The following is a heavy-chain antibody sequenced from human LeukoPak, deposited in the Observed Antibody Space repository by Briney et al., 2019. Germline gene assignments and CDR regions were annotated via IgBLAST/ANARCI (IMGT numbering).Heavy chain of an antibody. CDR3: ARGRLRYLDWTRAYSDY. CDR1: GYTLTSYG. J-gene: IGHJ4*02. CDR2: ISAYNGNT. D-gene: IGHD3-9*01. Sequence: ASVKVSCKASGYTLTSYGISWVRQAPGQGLEWMGWISAYNGNTIYAQTLQDRLTMTTDTSTSTAYMELRSLRSDDTAVYYCARGRLRYLDWTRAYSDYWGQGTLVTVSS. V-gene: IGHV1-18*01.